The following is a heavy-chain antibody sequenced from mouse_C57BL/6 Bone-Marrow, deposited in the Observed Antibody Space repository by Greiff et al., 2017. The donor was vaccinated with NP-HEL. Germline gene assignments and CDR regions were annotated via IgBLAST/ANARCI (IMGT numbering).Heavy chain of an antibody. CDR1: GYTFTDYY. J-gene: IGHJ1*03. CDR3: ARDGYYSSWYFDV. Sequence: EVQLQQSGPELVKPGASVKISCKASGYTFTDYYMNWVKQSHGKSLEWIGDINPNNGGTSYNQKFKGKATLTVDKSSSTAYMELRSLTSVDSAVYYCARDGYYSSWYFDVWGTGTTVTVTS. D-gene: IGHD2-3*01. V-gene: IGHV1-26*01. CDR2: INPNNGGT.